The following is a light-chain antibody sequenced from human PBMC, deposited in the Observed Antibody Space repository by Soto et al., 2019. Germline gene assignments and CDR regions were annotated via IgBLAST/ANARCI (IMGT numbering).Light chain of an antibody. CDR3: QQYNNWPLT. V-gene: IGKV3-15*01. CDR1: QSVSSK. J-gene: IGKJ4*01. Sequence: ETVMTQSPVTLSVSPGERATLSCRASQSVSSKLAWYQQKPGQSPRLFIYGASTRATGIPARFSGSGSGTEFSPTISSLQSEDFAVYYCQQYNNWPLTFGGGTNVEIK. CDR2: GAS.